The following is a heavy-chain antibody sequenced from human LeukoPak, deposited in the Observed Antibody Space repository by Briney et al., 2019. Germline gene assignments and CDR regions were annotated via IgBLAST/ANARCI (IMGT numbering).Heavy chain of an antibody. D-gene: IGHD2-8*01. J-gene: IGHJ6*02. V-gene: IGHV3-66*01. CDR2: IYSGGST. Sequence: GGSLRLSCAAPGFTFSSYWMHWVRQAPGKGLEWVSIIYSGGSTDYADSVKGRFTISRDISKNTLYLQMNSLRAEDTAVYYCAREGTRVIYYCMDVWGQGTTVTVSS. CDR3: AREGTRVIYYCMDV. CDR1: GFTFSSYW.